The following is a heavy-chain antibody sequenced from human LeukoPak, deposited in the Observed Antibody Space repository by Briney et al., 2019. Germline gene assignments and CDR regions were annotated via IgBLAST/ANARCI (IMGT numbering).Heavy chain of an antibody. V-gene: IGHV3-73*01. CDR1: GFTFSTYA. J-gene: IGHJ3*02. D-gene: IGHD2-21*02. CDR2: VRTKANSYAT. CDR3: TRPGAYCGGDCFDGFDI. Sequence: PGRSLRLSCAASGFTFSTYAMHWVRQASGKGLEWVGRVRTKANSYATAYGASVKGRFTISRDDSQSTAYLQMNSLKTEDTAMYYCTRPGAYCGGDCFDGFDIWGQGTMVTVSS.